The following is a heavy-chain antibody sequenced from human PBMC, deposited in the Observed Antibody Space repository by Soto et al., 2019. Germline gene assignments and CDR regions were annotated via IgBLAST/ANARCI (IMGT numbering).Heavy chain of an antibody. CDR2: IYYAGST. V-gene: IGHV4-39*01. CDR3: ARLVFHCLRGSCDDYNFYGLDV. Sequence: SETLSLTCTVSGGSISSTDHYWGWIRQPPGKGLEWLGSIYYAGSTFHNPSLKRRATISVDTARNKFSLRLSSVTASDTAVYYCARLVFHCLRGSCDDYNFYGLDVWGQGTTVTGSS. J-gene: IGHJ6*02. D-gene: IGHD2-15*01. CDR1: GGSISSTDHY.